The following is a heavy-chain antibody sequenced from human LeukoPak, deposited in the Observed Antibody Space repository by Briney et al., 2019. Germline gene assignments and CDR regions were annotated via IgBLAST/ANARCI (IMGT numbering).Heavy chain of an antibody. J-gene: IGHJ4*02. Sequence: SETLSLTCSVSGDSISRYYWTWIRQPPGKGLEWIGYIPHTDGFKYNPSLKSRVSMSLDTSKNRISLNLNSVTAADTATYYCARTPTVYLDYWGQGTLVTVSS. CDR3: ARTPTVYLDY. CDR1: GDSISRYY. CDR2: IPHTDGF. V-gene: IGHV4-59*01. D-gene: IGHD1-26*01.